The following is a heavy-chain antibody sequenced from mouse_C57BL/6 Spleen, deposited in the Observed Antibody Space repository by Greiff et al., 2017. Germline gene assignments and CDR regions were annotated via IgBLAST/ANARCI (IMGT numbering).Heavy chain of an antibody. Sequence: VQLQQSGAELVRPGASVKLSCTASGFNIKDDYMHWVKQRPEQGLEWIGWIDPENGDTEYASKFQGKATITADTSSNTSFLQLSSLTSEDTAVYYCTTRGYDGYYAAWFAYWGQGTLVTVSA. V-gene: IGHV14-4*01. J-gene: IGHJ3*01. D-gene: IGHD2-3*01. CDR1: GFNIKDDY. CDR3: TTRGYDGYYAAWFAY. CDR2: IDPENGDT.